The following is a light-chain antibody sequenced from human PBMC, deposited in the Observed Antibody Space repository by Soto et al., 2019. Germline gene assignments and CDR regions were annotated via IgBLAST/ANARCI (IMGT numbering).Light chain of an antibody. Sequence: QTVVTQGPSFSVSPGRTITLSCGLSSGSVSTSYYPSWYQQTPGQAPRTLIYSTNTRSSGVPDRFSGSILGNKAALTITGAQADDESDYYCVLYMGRGTWVFGGGTKLTVL. CDR3: VLYMGRGTWV. CDR1: SGSVSTSYY. J-gene: IGLJ3*02. V-gene: IGLV8-61*01. CDR2: STN.